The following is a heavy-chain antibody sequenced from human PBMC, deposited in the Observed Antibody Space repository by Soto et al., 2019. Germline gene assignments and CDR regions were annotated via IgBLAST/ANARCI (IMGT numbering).Heavy chain of an antibody. CDR2: IIPIFGTA. CDR3: ARGYYDSSGYYTPLYFDY. Sequence: SVKVSCKASGGTLSSYAISWVRQAPGQGLEWMGGIIPIFGTANYAQKFQGRVTITADESTSTAYMELSSLRSEDTAVYYCARGYYDSSGYYTPLYFDYWGQGTLVTVSS. J-gene: IGHJ4*02. CDR1: GGTLSSYA. V-gene: IGHV1-69*13. D-gene: IGHD3-22*01.